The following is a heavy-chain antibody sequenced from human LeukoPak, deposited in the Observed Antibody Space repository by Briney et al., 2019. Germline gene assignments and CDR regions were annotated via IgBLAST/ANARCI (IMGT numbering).Heavy chain of an antibody. CDR1: GGSFSGYY. D-gene: IGHD2-2*01. CDR3: ARVFPAEDYFDY. V-gene: IGHV4-34*01. J-gene: IGHJ4*02. Sequence: KPSETLSLTCAVYGGSFSGYYWSWIRQPPGKGLEWISEINNSGSSKYNPSLKSRVSISVDKSKNQFSLKLGSVTAADTAVYYCARVFPAEDYFDYWGQGTLVAVSS. CDR2: INNSGSS.